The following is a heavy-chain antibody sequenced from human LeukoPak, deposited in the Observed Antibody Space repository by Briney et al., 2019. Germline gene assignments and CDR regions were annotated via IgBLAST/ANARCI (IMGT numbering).Heavy chain of an antibody. J-gene: IGHJ4*02. V-gene: IGHV1-46*01. CDR3: ARGSSGWYSVAY. Sequence: ASVKVSCMASGYTFTSYYMHWVRQAPGQGLEWMGIINPSGGSTSYAQKFQGRVTMTRDTSTSTVYMELSSLRSGDTAVYYCARGSSGWYSVAYWGQGTLVTVSS. D-gene: IGHD6-19*01. CDR1: GYTFTSYY. CDR2: INPSGGST.